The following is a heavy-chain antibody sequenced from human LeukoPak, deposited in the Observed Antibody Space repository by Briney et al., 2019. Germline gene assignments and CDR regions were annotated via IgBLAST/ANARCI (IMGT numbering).Heavy chain of an antibody. J-gene: IGHJ5*02. CDR1: GGSFSGYY. CDR3: ARVYCGGDCYFLGWFDP. D-gene: IGHD2-21*02. V-gene: IGHV4-34*01. Sequence: PSETLSLTCAVYGGSFSGYYWSWIRQPPGKGLEWIGEINHSGSTNYNPSLKSRVTISVDTSKNQFSLKLSSVTAADTAVYYCARVYCGGDCYFLGWFDPWGQGTLVTVSS. CDR2: INHSGST.